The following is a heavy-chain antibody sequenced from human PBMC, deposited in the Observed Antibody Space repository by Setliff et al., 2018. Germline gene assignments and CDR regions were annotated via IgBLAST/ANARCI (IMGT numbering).Heavy chain of an antibody. CDR3: AARCSSTSCRYYYGSGSSVPFDY. CDR2: INPNSGGT. Sequence: ASVKVSCKASGGTFSSYAISWVRQAPGQGLEWMGRINPNSGGTNYAQKFQGRVTMTRDTSVSTAYMELSSLRSEDTAVYYCAARCSSTSCRYYYGSGSSVPFDYWGQGTLVTVS. J-gene: IGHJ4*02. D-gene: IGHD3-10*01. V-gene: IGHV1-2*06. CDR1: GGTFSSYA.